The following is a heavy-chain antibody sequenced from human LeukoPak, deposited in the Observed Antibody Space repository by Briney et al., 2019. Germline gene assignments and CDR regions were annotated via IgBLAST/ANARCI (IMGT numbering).Heavy chain of an antibody. CDR3: ARYPHLKYDYVWGSYRYNGYYMDV. V-gene: IGHV3-7*01. CDR2: IKQDGSEK. CDR1: GFTFSSYW. Sequence: GGSLRLSCAASGFTFSSYWMSWVRQAPGKGLEWVANIKQDGSEKYYVDSVKGRFTISRDNAKNSLYLQMNSLRAEDTAVYYCARYPHLKYDYVWGSYRYNGYYMDVWGKGTTVTVSS. D-gene: IGHD3-16*02. J-gene: IGHJ6*03.